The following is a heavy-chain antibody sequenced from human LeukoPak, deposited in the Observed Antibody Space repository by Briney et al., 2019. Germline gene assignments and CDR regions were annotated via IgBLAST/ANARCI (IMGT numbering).Heavy chain of an antibody. J-gene: IGHJ6*02. Sequence: PSETLSLTCTVSGGSLSSYYWSWIRQPPGKGLEWIGYIYHSGSTNYNPSLKSRVTISVDTSKNQFSLKLNSVTAADTAVYYCARTTVTRYYDSYGMDVWGQGTTVTVSS. CDR2: IYHSGST. CDR3: ARTTVTRYYDSYGMDV. D-gene: IGHD4-17*01. V-gene: IGHV4-59*01. CDR1: GGSLSSYY.